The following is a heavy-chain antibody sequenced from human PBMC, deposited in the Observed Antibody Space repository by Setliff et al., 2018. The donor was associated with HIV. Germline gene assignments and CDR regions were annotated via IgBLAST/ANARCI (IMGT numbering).Heavy chain of an antibody. Sequence: SETLSLTCTVSSGYMSGHFWTWIRQTPGEGLEWIGNIYLGETTNYNPSLKSRATISLDTSKRQFSLHLTSVTAADTAIYYCATVDGTRYLDYWGQGKLVTVSS. D-gene: IGHD1-1*01. CDR1: SGYMSGHF. CDR2: IYLGETT. CDR3: ATVDGTRYLDY. J-gene: IGHJ4*02. V-gene: IGHV4-59*11.